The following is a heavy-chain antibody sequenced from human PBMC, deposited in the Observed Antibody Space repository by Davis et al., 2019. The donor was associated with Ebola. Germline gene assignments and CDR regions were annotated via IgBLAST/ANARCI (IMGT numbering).Heavy chain of an antibody. CDR2: ISYDGSNK. Sequence: GESLKISCAASGFSFSDYYMSWIRQAPGKGLEWVAVISYDGSNKYYADSVKGRFTISRDNSKNTLYLQMNSLRAEDTAVYYCANREYSSGWYQFDYWGQGTLVTVSS. V-gene: IGHV3-30*18. J-gene: IGHJ4*02. CDR1: GFSFSDYY. D-gene: IGHD6-19*01. CDR3: ANREYSSGWYQFDY.